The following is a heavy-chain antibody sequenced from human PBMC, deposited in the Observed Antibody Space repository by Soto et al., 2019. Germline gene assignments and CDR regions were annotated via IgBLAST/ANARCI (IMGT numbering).Heavy chain of an antibody. J-gene: IGHJ5*02. CDR1: GFTFSSYG. Sequence: LRLSCAASGFTFSSYGMHWVRQAPGKGLEWVAVISYDGSNKYYADSVKGRFTISRDNSKNTLYLQMNSLRAEDTAVYYCANDFDPWGQGTLVTVSS. CDR3: ANDFDP. V-gene: IGHV3-30*18. CDR2: ISYDGSNK.